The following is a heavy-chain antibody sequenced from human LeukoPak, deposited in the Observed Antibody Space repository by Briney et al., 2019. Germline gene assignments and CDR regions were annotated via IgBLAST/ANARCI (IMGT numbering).Heavy chain of an antibody. Sequence: ASVKVSCKASGYTFTSYYMHWVRQAPGQGLEWMGIINPSGGSTSYAQKFQGRVTMTRDTSTSTAYMELRSLRSDDTAVYYCARGGVSSTGYMDVWGKGTTVTISS. J-gene: IGHJ6*03. CDR3: ARGGVSSTGYMDV. CDR1: GYTFTSYY. CDR2: INPSGGST. D-gene: IGHD2-2*01. V-gene: IGHV1-46*01.